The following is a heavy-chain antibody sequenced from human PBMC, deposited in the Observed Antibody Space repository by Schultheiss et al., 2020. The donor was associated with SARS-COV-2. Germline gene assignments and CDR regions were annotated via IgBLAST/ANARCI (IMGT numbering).Heavy chain of an antibody. J-gene: IGHJ4*02. D-gene: IGHD4/OR15-4a*01. V-gene: IGHV3-30-3*01. Sequence: GGSLRLSCTASGFNFSSYTMHWVRQAPGKGLEWMAFITYDGARDDYAESVKGRFSISRDNSKNTLYLHMNNVRPEDAAMYYCARDMVPGPHGDYFDYWGQGTLVTVSS. CDR1: GFNFSSYT. CDR2: ITYDGARD. CDR3: ARDMVPGPHGDYFDY.